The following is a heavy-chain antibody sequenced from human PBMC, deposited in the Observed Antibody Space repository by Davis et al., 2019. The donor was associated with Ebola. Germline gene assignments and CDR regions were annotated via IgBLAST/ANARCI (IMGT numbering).Heavy chain of an antibody. CDR2: ISAYNGDT. CDR3: ARGDSSGWYDFDY. V-gene: IGHV1-18*04. CDR1: GYTFTSYG. Sequence: AASVKVSCKASGYTFTSYGISWVRQAPGQGLEWMGCISAYNGDTNYAQRLQGRVTVTTDTSTSTACMELRSLRSDDTAVYYCARGDSSGWYDFDYWGQGTLVTVSS. D-gene: IGHD6-19*01. J-gene: IGHJ4*02.